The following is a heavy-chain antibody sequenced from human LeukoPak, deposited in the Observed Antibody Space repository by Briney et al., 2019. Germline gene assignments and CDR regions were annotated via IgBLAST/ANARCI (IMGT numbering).Heavy chain of an antibody. D-gene: IGHD3-22*01. V-gene: IGHV3-33*01. CDR2: IWYDGSNK. Sequence: PGRSLRLSCAASGFTFSSYGMHWVRQAPGKGLEWVAVIWYDGSNKYYADSVKGRFTISRDNSKNTLYLQMNSLRAEDMAVYYCARDSSGQHPYTDYWGQGTLVTVSS. J-gene: IGHJ4*02. CDR3: ARDSSGQHPYTDY. CDR1: GFTFSSYG.